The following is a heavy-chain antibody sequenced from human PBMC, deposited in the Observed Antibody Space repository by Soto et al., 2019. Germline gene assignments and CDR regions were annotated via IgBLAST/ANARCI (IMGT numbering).Heavy chain of an antibody. D-gene: IGHD4-17*01. CDR2: ISAYNGNT. CDR3: ARVGLTTLTSAGGY. CDR1: GYTFTSYV. Sequence: VKVSCKASGYTFTSYVISWVRQAPGQGLEWMGWISAYNGNTNYAQKLQGRVTMTTDTSTSTAYMELRSLRSDDTAVYYCARVGLTTLTSAGGYWGQGTLVTVSS. V-gene: IGHV1-18*01. J-gene: IGHJ4*02.